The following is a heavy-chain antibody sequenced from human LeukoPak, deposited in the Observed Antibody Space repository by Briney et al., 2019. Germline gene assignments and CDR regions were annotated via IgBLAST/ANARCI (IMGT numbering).Heavy chain of an antibody. CDR3: AKSYNYGSGSYYNHFDS. V-gene: IGHV3-23*01. D-gene: IGHD3-10*01. J-gene: IGHJ4*02. CDR1: GFTFSSYA. Sequence: GGSLRLSCAASGFTFSSYAMSWVRQAPGKGLEWVSTVSGSGDSTYYADSVKGRFTLSRDNSKNTLSLQMNSLRAEDTAPYYCAKSYNYGSGSYYNHFDSWGQGTLVTVSS. CDR2: VSGSGDST.